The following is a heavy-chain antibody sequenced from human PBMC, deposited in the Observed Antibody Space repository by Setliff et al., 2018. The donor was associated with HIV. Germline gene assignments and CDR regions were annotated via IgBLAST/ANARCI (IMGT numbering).Heavy chain of an antibody. Sequence: SETLSLTCSISGCSISNYYWVWIRQSPGKGLEWIGHIHYGGGTYYNPSLESRVSISRDTSKNQFSLNLRDVTAGDTALYYCARAVIRREDRGMWTKLWSAPNHMDVWGKGITVTVSS. CDR2: IHYGGGT. J-gene: IGHJ6*03. D-gene: IGHD3-10*01. CDR3: ARAVIRREDRGMWTKLWSAPNHMDV. V-gene: IGHV4-59*01. CDR1: GCSISNYY.